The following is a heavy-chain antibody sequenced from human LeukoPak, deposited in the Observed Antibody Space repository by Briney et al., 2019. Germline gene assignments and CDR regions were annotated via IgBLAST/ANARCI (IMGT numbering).Heavy chain of an antibody. D-gene: IGHD2-21*02. CDR2: INPSGGSP. CDR3: AACGGDCYSPRYFDL. J-gene: IGHJ2*01. Sequence: GASVKVSCKAYGYTFISNYLNWVRQAPGQGLEWVGIINPSGGSPSYAQKFQGRVTMTRDMSTSTVYMTLSSLKSEDTAVYYCAACGGDCYSPRYFDLWGRGTLVTVSS. V-gene: IGHV1-46*01. CDR1: GYTFISNY.